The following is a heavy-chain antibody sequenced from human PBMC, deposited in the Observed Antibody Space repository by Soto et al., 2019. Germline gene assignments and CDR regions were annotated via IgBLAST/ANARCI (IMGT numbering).Heavy chain of an antibody. J-gene: IGHJ4*02. V-gene: IGHV3-53*01. Sequence: GGSLRLSCAASGFTVSSNYMSWVRQAPGKGLEWVSVIYSDGSTYYAHSVKGRFTISRGNSKNTLYLQMNSLRAEDTAVYYWARAQHQLRFDYWGQGTLVTVSS. CDR1: GFTVSSNY. D-gene: IGHD2-2*01. CDR2: IYSDGST. CDR3: ARAQHQLRFDY.